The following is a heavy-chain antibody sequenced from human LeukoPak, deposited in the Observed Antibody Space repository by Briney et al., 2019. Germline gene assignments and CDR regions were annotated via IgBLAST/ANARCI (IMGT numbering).Heavy chain of an antibody. D-gene: IGHD1-26*01. CDR1: GGSISSGSYY. Sequence: SETLSLTCTVSGGSISSGSYYWSWIRQPAGQGLEWIGRIYTSGSTNYNPSLKSRVTISVDTSKNQFSLRLSSVTAADTAVYYCARRTKWELWDYWGQGTLVTVSS. CDR3: ARRTKWELWDY. CDR2: IYTSGST. V-gene: IGHV4-61*02. J-gene: IGHJ4*02.